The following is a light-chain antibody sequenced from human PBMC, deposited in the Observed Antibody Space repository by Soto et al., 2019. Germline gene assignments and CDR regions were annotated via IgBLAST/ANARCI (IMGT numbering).Light chain of an antibody. Sequence: SYELTQPPSVSVAPGQTARISCGGNDIGTKSVQWYQKKPGQAPVLVVYDDRDRPSGIPERFSGSDSVNTATLTISRVEAGDEAEYYCQVWDSISDHLVFGGGTKLTVL. CDR3: QVWDSISDHLV. CDR1: DIGTKS. J-gene: IGLJ2*01. V-gene: IGLV3-21*02. CDR2: DDR.